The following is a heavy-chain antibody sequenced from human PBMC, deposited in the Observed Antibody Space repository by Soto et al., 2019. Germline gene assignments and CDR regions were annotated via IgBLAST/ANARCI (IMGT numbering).Heavy chain of an antibody. D-gene: IGHD6-19*01. Sequence: GFLRLSCAASGFTFSSYGMHWVRQAPGKGLEWVAVRLYDGSNKYYAESVKGRFTISRDNSKNTLYLQMNSLRAEDTAVYYCARDSHVGSGWQLTADYWGQGTLVTVSS. CDR1: GFTFSSYG. CDR3: ARDSHVGSGWQLTADY. V-gene: IGHV3-33*01. J-gene: IGHJ4*02. CDR2: RLYDGSNK.